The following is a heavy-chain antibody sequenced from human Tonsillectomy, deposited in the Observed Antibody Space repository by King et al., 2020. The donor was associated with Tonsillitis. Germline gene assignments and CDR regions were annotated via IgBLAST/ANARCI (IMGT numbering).Heavy chain of an antibody. J-gene: IGHJ5*02. CDR1: GFTFNNYP. V-gene: IGHV3-30*04. CDR2: ISYDGSKK. Sequence: VQLVESGGGVVQPGRSLRLSCVGYGFTFNNYPMHWVRQAPGKGLEWVAVISYDGSKKYYADSVKGRFTISRDNSKNTLYLQMNSLRVEDTAVYHCARDVGPGIAASGTLDPWGQGSLVAVSS. CDR3: ARDVGPGIAASGTLDP. D-gene: IGHD6-13*01.